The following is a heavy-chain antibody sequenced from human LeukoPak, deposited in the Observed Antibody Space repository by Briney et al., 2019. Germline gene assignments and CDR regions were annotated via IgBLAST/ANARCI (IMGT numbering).Heavy chain of an antibody. V-gene: IGHV1-2*02. Sequence: ASVKVSCKASGYTFTGYYMHWVRQAPGQGLEWMGWINPNSGGTNYAQKFQGRVTMTRDTSISTAYMELSRLRSDDTAVYYCARHPPDYDFWSGYPYYYMDVWGKGTTVTVSS. J-gene: IGHJ6*03. D-gene: IGHD3-3*01. CDR2: INPNSGGT. CDR3: ARHPPDYDFWSGYPYYYMDV. CDR1: GYTFTGYY.